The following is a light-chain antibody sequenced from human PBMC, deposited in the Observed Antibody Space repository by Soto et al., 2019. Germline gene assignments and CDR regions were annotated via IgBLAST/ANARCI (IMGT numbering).Light chain of an antibody. V-gene: IGKV1-39*01. CDR1: QSINIY. CDR3: PQRFSTTQT. CDR2: VAS. Sequence: DFQIGQSSRCQSASVGGSVTITCRASQSINIYLSWYQQKPGKAPKILINVASTLQGGVPSRFSGSGSGTEFTLAISSLQNEDSATYYGPQRFSTTQTFGGGTKVDIK. J-gene: IGKJ4*01.